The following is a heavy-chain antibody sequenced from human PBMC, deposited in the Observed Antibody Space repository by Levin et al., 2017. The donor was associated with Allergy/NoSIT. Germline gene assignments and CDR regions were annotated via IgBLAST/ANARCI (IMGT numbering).Heavy chain of an antibody. D-gene: IGHD6-19*01. V-gene: IGHV1-3*01. J-gene: IGHJ4*02. CDR1: GYTFTSYA. CDR2: INAGNGNT. CDR3: ARERQWLVPDY. Sequence: PSASVKVSCKASGYTFTSYAMHWVRQAPGQRLEWMGWINAGNGNTKYSQKFQGRVTITRDTSASTAYMELSSLRSEDTAVYYCARERQWLVPDYWGQGTLVTVSS.